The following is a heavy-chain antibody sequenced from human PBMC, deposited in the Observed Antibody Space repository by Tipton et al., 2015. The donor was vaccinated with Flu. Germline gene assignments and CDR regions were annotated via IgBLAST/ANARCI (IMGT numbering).Heavy chain of an antibody. Sequence: TLSLTCAVSGYSISIGYYWSWIRQHPGKGLEWIGFMYYSGSTSYNPSLKSRVSISVDTSKNQFSLKLSSVTAADTAVYYCARGGGGNPNDYWGQGTLVTVSS. D-gene: IGHD4-23*01. CDR3: ARGGGGNPNDY. J-gene: IGHJ4*02. CDR1: GYSISIGYY. V-gene: IGHV4-31*11. CDR2: MYYSGST.